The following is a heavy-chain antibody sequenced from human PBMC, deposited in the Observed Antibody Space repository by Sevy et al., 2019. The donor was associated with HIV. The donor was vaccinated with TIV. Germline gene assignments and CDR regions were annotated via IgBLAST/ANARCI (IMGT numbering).Heavy chain of an antibody. CDR3: AREVGGYNWRPYYFDS. CDR2: IKQDEGEK. CDR1: GFTFTDYW. D-gene: IGHD5-12*01. V-gene: IGHV3-7*01. Sequence: GGSLRLSCAASGFTFTDYWMSWVRQTPGKGLEWVATIKQDEGEKYYVDSVKGRFTISRDNGKNSVSLQMNGLRAEDTALYYCAREVGGYNWRPYYFDSWGQGTLVTVSS. J-gene: IGHJ4*02.